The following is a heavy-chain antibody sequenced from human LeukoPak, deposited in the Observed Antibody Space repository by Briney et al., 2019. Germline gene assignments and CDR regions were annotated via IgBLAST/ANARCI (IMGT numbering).Heavy chain of an antibody. J-gene: IGHJ6*02. Sequence: GASVKVSCKASGYTFTSYYMHWVRQAPGQGLEWMGIINPSGGSTSYAQKFQGRVTMTRDTSTSTVYMELSSLRSEDTAVYYCATDISNYYGMDVWGQGTTVTVSS. CDR3: ATDISNYYGMDV. CDR2: INPSGGST. CDR1: GYTFTSYY. V-gene: IGHV1-46*01.